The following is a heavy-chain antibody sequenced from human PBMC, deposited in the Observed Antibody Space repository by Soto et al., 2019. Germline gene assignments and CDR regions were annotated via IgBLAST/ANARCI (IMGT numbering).Heavy chain of an antibody. CDR1: GFTFSSCT. D-gene: IGHD6-13*01. CDR2: ISTSSSYI. J-gene: IGHJ4*02. Sequence: PVGSLRLSCEASGFTFSSCTMNWVRQAPGKGLEWVSSISTSSSYIFYADSVNGRFTISRDNAKNSLFLQMSSLRVVDTAVYFCARDLSYSEVAAPFDHWGQGTQVTVSS. CDR3: ARDLSYSEVAAPFDH. V-gene: IGHV3-21*01.